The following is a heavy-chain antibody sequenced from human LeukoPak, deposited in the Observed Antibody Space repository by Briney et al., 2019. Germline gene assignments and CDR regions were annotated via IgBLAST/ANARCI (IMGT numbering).Heavy chain of an antibody. CDR3: ARGKYNYACDG. CDR2: INGDGSRT. V-gene: IGHV3-74*01. CDR1: GFTLSDHY. Sequence: GGSLRLSCVDYGFTLSDHYMHWVRQAPGKGLVWVSHINGDGSRTGYADSVRGRFTVTRDNAENTLYLQMNSLRDEDTAVYYCARGKYNYACDGWGQGTLVTVSS. D-gene: IGHD3-10*01. J-gene: IGHJ4*02.